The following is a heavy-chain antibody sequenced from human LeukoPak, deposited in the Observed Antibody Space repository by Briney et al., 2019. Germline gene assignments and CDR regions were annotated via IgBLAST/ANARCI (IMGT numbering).Heavy chain of an antibody. CDR3: ARVSYGGNYYYYYMDV. CDR1: GGSISSGSYY. J-gene: IGHJ6*03. CDR2: IHASGST. V-gene: IGHV4-61*02. D-gene: IGHD4-23*01. Sequence: SETLSLTCTVSGGSISSGSYYWSWIRQPAGKGLEWIGRIHASGSTNYDPSLKSRVTISIDTSRNQFSLKLSSVTAADTAVYYCARVSYGGNYYYYYMDVWGKGTTVTVSS.